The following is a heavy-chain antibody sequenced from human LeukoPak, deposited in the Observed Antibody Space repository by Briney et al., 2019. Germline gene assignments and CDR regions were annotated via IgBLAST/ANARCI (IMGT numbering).Heavy chain of an antibody. J-gene: IGHJ4*02. CDR2: IRSKAYGGTT. CDR3: TRGDYVFQNYGWY. D-gene: IGHD3-16*01. V-gene: IGHV3-49*04. CDR1: GFTFGDYA. Sequence: GGSLRLSCTASGFTFGDYAMSWVRQAPGKGLEWVGFIRSKAYGGTTEYAASVKGRFTISRDDSKSIAYLQMNSLKTEDTAVYYCTRGDYVFQNYGWYWGQGTLVTVSS.